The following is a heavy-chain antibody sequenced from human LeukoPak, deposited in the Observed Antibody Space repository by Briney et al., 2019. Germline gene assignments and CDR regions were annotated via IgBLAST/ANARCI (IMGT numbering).Heavy chain of an antibody. Sequence: SETLSLTCTVSGVSISSSNSYWGWIRQPPGKGLEWVGTIYRTGTTNYSPSLKSRVTISVDTSKNQFSLNLNSVTAADTAVYYCARLDYGDSRIHYWGQGTLVTVSS. CDR3: ARLDYGDSRIHY. J-gene: IGHJ4*02. V-gene: IGHV4-39*07. CDR1: GVSISSSNSY. D-gene: IGHD4-17*01. CDR2: IYRTGTT.